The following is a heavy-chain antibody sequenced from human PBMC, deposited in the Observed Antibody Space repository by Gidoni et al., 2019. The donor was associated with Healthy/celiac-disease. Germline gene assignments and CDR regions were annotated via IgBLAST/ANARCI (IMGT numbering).Heavy chain of an antibody. CDR3: ARDDSSGWYYFDY. Sequence: QVQLVQSGAEVKKPGASLKVSCKASGYTFTSYAMHWVRQAPGQRLEWMGWINAGNGNTKYSQKFQGRVTITRDTSASTAYMELSSLRSEDTAVYYCARDDSSGWYYFDYWGQGTLVTVSS. D-gene: IGHD6-19*01. CDR1: GYTFTSYA. CDR2: INAGNGNT. V-gene: IGHV1-3*01. J-gene: IGHJ4*02.